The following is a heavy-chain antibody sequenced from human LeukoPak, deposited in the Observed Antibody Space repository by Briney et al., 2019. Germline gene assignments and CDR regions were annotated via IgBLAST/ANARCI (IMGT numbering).Heavy chain of an antibody. CDR3: ARDYSGSYGLDY. CDR2: INSDGSST. V-gene: IGHV3-74*01. D-gene: IGHD1-26*01. CDR1: GFTVSSNY. Sequence: GGSLRLSCAASGFTVSSNYMSWVRQAPGKGLVWVSRINSDGSSTSYADSVKGRFTISRDNAKNTLYLQMNSLRAEDTAVYYCARDYSGSYGLDYWGQGTLVTVSS. J-gene: IGHJ4*02.